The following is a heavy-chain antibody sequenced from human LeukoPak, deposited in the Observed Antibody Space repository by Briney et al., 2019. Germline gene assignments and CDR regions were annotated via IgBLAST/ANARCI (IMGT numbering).Heavy chain of an antibody. CDR3: ARGTGSSGGYYVGDS. Sequence: GGSLRLSCAASGFTFSSHLMHWVRQAPGKGLVWVSRISSDGTYTNYADSVRGRFTISRDNAKNTLYLQMNSLRAEDTAVYYCARGTGSSGGYYVGDSWGQGTLVTVSS. J-gene: IGHJ4*02. CDR2: ISSDGTYT. V-gene: IGHV3-74*01. CDR1: GFTFSSHL. D-gene: IGHD1-26*01.